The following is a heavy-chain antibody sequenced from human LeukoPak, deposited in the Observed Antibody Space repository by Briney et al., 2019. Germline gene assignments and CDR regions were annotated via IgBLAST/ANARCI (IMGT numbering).Heavy chain of an antibody. CDR1: GYTLTELS. CDR3: ASSYYDSSGYYYLDY. V-gene: IGHV1-24*01. D-gene: IGHD3-22*01. Sequence: SGKVSCKVSGYTLTELSMHWVRQAPGQGLGWMGGFDPEDGETIYAQKFQGRVTMTEDTSTDTAYMELSSLRSEDTAVYYCASSYYDSSGYYYLDYWGQGTLVTVSS. CDR2: FDPEDGET. J-gene: IGHJ4*02.